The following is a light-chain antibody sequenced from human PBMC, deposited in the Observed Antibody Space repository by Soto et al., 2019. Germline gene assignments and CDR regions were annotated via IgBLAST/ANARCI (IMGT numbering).Light chain of an antibody. V-gene: IGLV2-14*01. J-gene: IGLJ1*01. CDR1: SSDVGGYNY. CDR3: SSYTSSSTFYV. Sequence: QSVLTQPASVSGSPGQSITISCTGTSSDVGGYNYVSWYQQHPGKAPKLMIYDVSNRPSGVSNRFSGSKSGNTASLTISGLQAEDEADYYCSSYTSSSTFYVVGTGTKVTV. CDR2: DVS.